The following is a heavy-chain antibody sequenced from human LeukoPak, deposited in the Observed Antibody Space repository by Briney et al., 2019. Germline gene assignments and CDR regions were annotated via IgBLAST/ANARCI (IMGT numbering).Heavy chain of an antibody. CDR3: ARSTIAVAGTIDY. D-gene: IGHD6-19*01. J-gene: IGHJ4*02. CDR1: DGSLSDYL. CDR2: INHSGST. Sequence: SETLSLTCGVYDGSLSDYLWSWIRQPPGKGLEWIGEINHSGSTNYNPSLKSRVIILLDTSKNQFSLKLSSVTAADTAVYYCARSTIAVAGTIDYWGRGTLVTVSS. V-gene: IGHV4-34*01.